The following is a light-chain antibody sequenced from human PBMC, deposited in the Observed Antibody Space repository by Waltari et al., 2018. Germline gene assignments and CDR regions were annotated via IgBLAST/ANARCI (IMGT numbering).Light chain of an antibody. V-gene: IGKV1-5*03. CDR3: QQREA. Sequence: DIQMTQSPSTLSASVGDRVTITCRASQSISSGLAWYPQKPGKAPKLLIYKASSLESGVPSRFSGSGSGTEFTLTISSLQPDDFATYYCQQREAFGQGTKLEIK. CDR2: KAS. J-gene: IGKJ2*01. CDR1: QSISSG.